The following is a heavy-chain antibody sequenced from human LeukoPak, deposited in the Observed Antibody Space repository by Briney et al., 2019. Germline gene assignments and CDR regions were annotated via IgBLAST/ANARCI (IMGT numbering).Heavy chain of an antibody. D-gene: IGHD6-13*01. CDR2: ISSSSSYT. V-gene: IGHV3-11*05. CDR1: GFTFSDYY. J-gene: IGHJ4*02. CDR3: AKALAAAGLYSFDY. Sequence: GGSLSLSCAASGFTFSDYYMSWIRQAPGKGLEWVSYISSSSSYTNYADSVKGRFTISRDNSKNTLYLQMNSLRAEDTAVYYCAKALAAAGLYSFDYWGQGTLVTVSS.